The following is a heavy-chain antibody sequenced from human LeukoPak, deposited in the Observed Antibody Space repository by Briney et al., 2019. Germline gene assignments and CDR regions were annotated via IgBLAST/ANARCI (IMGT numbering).Heavy chain of an antibody. CDR2: IYTSGST. J-gene: IGHJ6*03. Sequence: SQTLSLTCTVSGGSISSGSYYWSWIRQPAGKGLEWIGRIYTSGSTNYNPSLKSRVTISVDTSKNQFSLKLSSVTAADTAVYYCAGKRYSGYDLVIAYYYYMDVWGKGTTVTVSS. CDR1: GGSISSGSYY. V-gene: IGHV4-61*02. D-gene: IGHD5-12*01. CDR3: AGKRYSGYDLVIAYYYYMDV.